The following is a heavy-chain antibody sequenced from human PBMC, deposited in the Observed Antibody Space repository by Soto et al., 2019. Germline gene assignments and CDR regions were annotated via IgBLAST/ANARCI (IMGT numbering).Heavy chain of an antibody. D-gene: IGHD3-9*01. V-gene: IGHV6-1*01. J-gene: IGHJ6*01. CDR1: GDSVSSNSAA. CDR3: ARGFYDMLTGYYPLSIGMDV. Sequence: SQTLSLTCAISGDSVSSNSAAWNWIRQTPSRGLEWLGRTYYRSKWYNDYAVSVKSRITINPDTSKNQFSLQLNSVTPEDTAVYYCARGFYDMLTGYYPLSIGMDVWGQGTTVTVS. CDR2: TYYRSKWYN.